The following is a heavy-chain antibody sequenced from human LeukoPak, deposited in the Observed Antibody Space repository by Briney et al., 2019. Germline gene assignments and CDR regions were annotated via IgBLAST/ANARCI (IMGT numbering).Heavy chain of an antibody. J-gene: IGHJ4*02. Sequence: SETLSLTCTDAGGSISSSSYYWGWIRQPPGKGLEWIGSIYYSGSTYYNPSLKSRVTISVDTSKNQFSLKLSSVTAADTAVYYCARYCRAGWMVYYDSIPQWGQGTLVTVSS. CDR1: GGSISSSSYY. CDR2: IYYSGST. CDR3: ARYCRAGWMVYYDSIPQ. V-gene: IGHV4-39*01. D-gene: IGHD3-22*01.